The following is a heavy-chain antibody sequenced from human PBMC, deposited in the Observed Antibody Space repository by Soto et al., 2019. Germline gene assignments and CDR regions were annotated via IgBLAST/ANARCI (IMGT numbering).Heavy chain of an antibody. Sequence: QVQLVESGGGLVKPGGSLRLSCAASGFTFSDYYMSWIRQAPGKGLEWISYISSSSNYKNHADSVKGRFTISRDNAKNSLYLQTSSLRAEDTAVYFCARAKGYYDTTGSDYWGQGTLVTVSS. CDR1: GFTFSDYY. J-gene: IGHJ4*02. D-gene: IGHD3-22*01. V-gene: IGHV3-11*06. CDR3: ARAKGYYDTTGSDY. CDR2: ISSSSNYK.